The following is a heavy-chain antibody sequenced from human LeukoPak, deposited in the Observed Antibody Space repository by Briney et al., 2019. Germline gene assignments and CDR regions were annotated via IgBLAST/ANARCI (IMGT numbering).Heavy chain of an antibody. Sequence: SETLSLTCTVSGDSITSSAFYWGWIRQAPGKGLEWIGNIFHGGNTHYNPSLKSRVSISVDRSKNQVSLNLSSVTAADTAVYYCARGPWGDYWGQGTLVTVSS. CDR3: ARGPWGDY. J-gene: IGHJ4*02. CDR2: IFHGGNT. D-gene: IGHD7-27*01. CDR1: GDSITSSAFY. V-gene: IGHV4-39*01.